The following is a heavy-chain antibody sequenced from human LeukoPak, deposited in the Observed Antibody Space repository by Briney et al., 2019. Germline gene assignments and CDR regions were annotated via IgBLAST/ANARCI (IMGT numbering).Heavy chain of an antibody. V-gene: IGHV3-33*06. J-gene: IGHJ4*02. CDR3: AKDNRGGWSGYFDY. D-gene: IGHD6-19*01. Sequence: GGSLRLSCATSGFIVSSYGMYWVRQAPGKGLEWVAVIWHDGSAEFYADSVKGRFSISRDDSKNTVYLQMNSLRAEDTALYYCAKDNRGGWSGYFDYWGQGVLVTVSS. CDR1: GFIVSSYG. CDR2: IWHDGSAE.